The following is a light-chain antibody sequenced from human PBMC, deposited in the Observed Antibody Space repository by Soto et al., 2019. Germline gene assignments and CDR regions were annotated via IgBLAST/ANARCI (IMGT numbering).Light chain of an antibody. CDR2: GAS. Sequence: ETVLTPSPGTLSLSPGERATLSCRASQGVRDYYLAWYQQKPGQAPRLLFYGASTGATGLPARFSGSGSGTEFTLTINSLQAEDCAVYYCQQYYNWPRTFGQGTRLEIK. CDR3: QQYYNWPRT. V-gene: IGKV3-15*01. CDR1: QGVRDY. J-gene: IGKJ5*01.